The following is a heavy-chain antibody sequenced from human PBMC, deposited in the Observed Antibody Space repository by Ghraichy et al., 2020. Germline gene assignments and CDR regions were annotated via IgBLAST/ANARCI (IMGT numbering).Heavy chain of an antibody. CDR3: ARMYSSGPTIHAFDI. CDR2: ISSSSSTI. V-gene: IGHV3-48*02. Sequence: GGSLRLSCAASGFTFSSYSMNWVRQAPGKGLEWVSYISSSSSTIYYADSVKGRFTISRDNAKNSLYLQMNSLRDEDTAVYYCARMYSSGPTIHAFDIWGQGTMVTVSS. J-gene: IGHJ3*02. CDR1: GFTFSSYS. D-gene: IGHD6-19*01.